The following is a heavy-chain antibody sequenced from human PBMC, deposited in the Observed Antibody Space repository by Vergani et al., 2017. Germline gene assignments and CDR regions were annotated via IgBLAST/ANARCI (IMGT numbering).Heavy chain of an antibody. CDR2: IYSGGST. D-gene: IGHD1-7*01. V-gene: IGHV3-53*01. CDR3: AKDPSSNWNYWYYYYYMDV. CDR1: GFTVSSNY. Sequence: EVQLVESGGGLIQHGGSLRLSCAASGFTVSSNYMSWVRQAPGKGLKWVSVIYSGGSTYYADSVKGRFTISRDNAKNTLYLQMNSLRAEDPGVYYCAKDPSSNWNYWYYYYYMDVWGKGTTVTVSS. J-gene: IGHJ6*03.